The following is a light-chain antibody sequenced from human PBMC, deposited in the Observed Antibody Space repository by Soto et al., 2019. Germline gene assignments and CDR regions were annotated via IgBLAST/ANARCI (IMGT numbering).Light chain of an antibody. CDR3: QSYDSSLNGYV. V-gene: IGLV1-40*01. CDR2: ANN. CDR1: SSNIGGAYD. Sequence: QSVLTQPPSVSGAPGRRVTISCTGSSSNIGGAYDVHWYQQLPGTAPKLLIYANNYRPSGVPDRFSGSKSGTSASLAITGLQAEDEADYYCQSYDSSLNGYVFGTGTKVTVL. J-gene: IGLJ1*01.